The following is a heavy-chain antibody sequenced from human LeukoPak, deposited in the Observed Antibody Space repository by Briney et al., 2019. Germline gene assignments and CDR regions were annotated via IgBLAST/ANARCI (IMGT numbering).Heavy chain of an antibody. CDR2: IISIFGIT. J-gene: IGHJ4*02. V-gene: IGHV1-69*13. Sequence: SVKVSCKASGGTFSNYVISWVRQAPGQGLEWMGGIISIFGITTYAQKFQGRVTITADESTDTVYMELSSLRSEDTAVYYCAREPLYYYDSSGYSPRYFDYWGQGTLVTVSS. CDR1: GGTFSNYV. D-gene: IGHD3-22*01. CDR3: AREPLYYYDSSGYSPRYFDY.